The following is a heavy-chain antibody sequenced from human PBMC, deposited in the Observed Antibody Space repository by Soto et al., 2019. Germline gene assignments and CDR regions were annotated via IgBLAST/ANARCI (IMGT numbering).Heavy chain of an antibody. J-gene: IGHJ6*02. CDR1: GYTFSDFD. D-gene: IGHD3-16*01. Sequence: ASVKVSCKASGYTFSDFDINWLRQASGQGPEWMGWMNAKSGDTFFAQRFQGKFNMTWDTSLSTAYMEVGSLTSDDTAIYFCARGNPFNYAGFDVWGQGTTVAVSS. CDR2: MNAKSGDT. V-gene: IGHV1-8*01. CDR3: ARGNPFNYAGFDV.